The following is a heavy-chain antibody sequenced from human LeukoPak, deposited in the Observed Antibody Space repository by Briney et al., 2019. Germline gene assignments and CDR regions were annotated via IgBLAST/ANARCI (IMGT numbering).Heavy chain of an antibody. Sequence: PSQTLSLTCTVSGGSISSGGYYWSWIRQHPGKGLEWIGYIYYGGSTYYNPSLKSRVTISVDTSKNQFSLKLSSVTAADTAVYYCAREDYGGNSGNDYWGQGTLVTVSS. CDR1: GGSISSGGYY. D-gene: IGHD4-23*01. J-gene: IGHJ4*02. V-gene: IGHV4-31*03. CDR2: IYYGGST. CDR3: AREDYGGNSGNDY.